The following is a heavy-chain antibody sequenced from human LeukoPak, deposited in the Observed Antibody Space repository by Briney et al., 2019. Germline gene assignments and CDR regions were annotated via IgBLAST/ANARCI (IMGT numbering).Heavy chain of an antibody. Sequence: GGSLRPSCAASGFTFSSYWMHWVRQAPGKGLVWVSRINSDGSSTSYADSVKGRFTISRDNAKNTLYLQMNSLRAEDTAVYYCAASGGYYYDSSGYYRAPSFDYWGQGTLVTVSS. CDR1: GFTFSSYW. V-gene: IGHV3-74*01. CDR3: AASGGYYYDSSGYYRAPSFDY. CDR2: INSDGSST. D-gene: IGHD3-22*01. J-gene: IGHJ4*02.